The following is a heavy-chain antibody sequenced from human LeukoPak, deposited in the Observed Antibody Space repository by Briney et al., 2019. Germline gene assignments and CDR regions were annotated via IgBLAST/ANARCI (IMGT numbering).Heavy chain of an antibody. D-gene: IGHD1-26*01. CDR1: GGPFSIYC. V-gene: IGHV4-34*01. J-gene: IGHJ4*02. CDR3: ATMGSGSYFNY. CDR2: INQSGST. Sequence: SETLSLTCGVYGGPFSIYCWNWIRQSPGEGLEWIGEINQSGSTKYNPSLKSRVTISVDTSKNQFSLKLSSVTAADTAVYYCATMGSGSYFNYWGQGSLVTVSS.